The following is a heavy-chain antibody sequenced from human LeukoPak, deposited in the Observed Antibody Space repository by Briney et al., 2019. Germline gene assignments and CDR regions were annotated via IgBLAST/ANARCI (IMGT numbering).Heavy chain of an antibody. Sequence: GASVKVSCKASGYTFTNYYIHWVRQMPGKGLEWMGIIYPGDSDTRYSPSFQGQVTISADKSISTAHLQWSSLKASDTAMYYCARHLGYCSSTSCPGGDFDYWGQGTLVTVSS. D-gene: IGHD2-2*01. CDR3: ARHLGYCSSTSCPGGDFDY. J-gene: IGHJ4*02. V-gene: IGHV5-51*01. CDR1: GYTFTNYY. CDR2: IYPGDSDT.